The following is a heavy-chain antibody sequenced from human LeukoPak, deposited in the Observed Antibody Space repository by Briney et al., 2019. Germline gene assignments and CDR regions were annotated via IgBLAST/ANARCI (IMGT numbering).Heavy chain of an antibody. CDR1: GFTFSSYD. Sequence: PGGSLRLSCAASGFTFSSYDMHWVRQATGKGLEWVSAIGTAGDTYYPGSVKGRFTISRENAKNSLYLQMNSLRAGDTAVYYCARGPTYYYGMDVWGQGTTVTVSS. J-gene: IGHJ6*02. V-gene: IGHV3-13*01. CDR2: IGTAGDT. CDR3: ARGPTYYYGMDV.